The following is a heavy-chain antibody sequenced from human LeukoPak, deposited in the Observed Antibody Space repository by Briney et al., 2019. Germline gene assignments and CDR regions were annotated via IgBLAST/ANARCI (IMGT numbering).Heavy chain of an antibody. CDR2: ISGSGGST. V-gene: IGHV3-23*01. CDR3: AKDLDYDILTGYPVNWFDP. J-gene: IGHJ5*02. CDR1: GFTFSSYA. Sequence: GGSLRLSCAASGFTFSSYAMSWVRQAPGKGLEWVSAISGSGGSTYYADSVKGRFTISRDNSKNTLYLQMNSLRAEDTAVYYCAKDLDYDILTGYPVNWFDPWGQGTLVTVSS. D-gene: IGHD3-9*01.